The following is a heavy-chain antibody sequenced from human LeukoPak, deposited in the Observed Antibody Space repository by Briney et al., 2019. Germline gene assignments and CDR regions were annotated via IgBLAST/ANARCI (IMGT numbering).Heavy chain of an antibody. V-gene: IGHV1-69*13. J-gene: IGHJ4*02. Sequence: ASVKVSCKASGGTFSSYAISWVRQAPGQGLEWMGGIIPIFGTANYAQKFQGRVTITADESTSTAYMELSSLRSEDTAVHYCARASRSFVWATFDYWGQGTLVTVSS. CDR2: IIPIFGTA. D-gene: IGHD1-26*01. CDR1: GGTFSSYA. CDR3: ARASRSFVWATFDY.